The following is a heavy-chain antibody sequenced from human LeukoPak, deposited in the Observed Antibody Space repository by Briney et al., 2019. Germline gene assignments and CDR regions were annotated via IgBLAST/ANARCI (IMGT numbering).Heavy chain of an antibody. CDR3: AKIHYGNYYDYFYGMDV. CDR2: ITDSGGNT. V-gene: IGHV3-23*01. CDR1: GFTFSSYW. D-gene: IGHD1-7*01. J-gene: IGHJ6*02. Sequence: GGSLRLSCAASGFTFSSYWMSWVRQAPGKGLEWVSTITDSGGNTYYADSVKGRFTISRDNSKNTLFLQVNSLRAEDTAVYYCAKIHYGNYYDYFYGMDVWGQGTTVTVSS.